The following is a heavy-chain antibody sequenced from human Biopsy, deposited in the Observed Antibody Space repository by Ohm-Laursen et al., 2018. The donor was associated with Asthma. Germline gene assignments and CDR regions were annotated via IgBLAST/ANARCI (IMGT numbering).Heavy chain of an antibody. V-gene: IGHV3-53*01. Sequence: GSLRLSCAASGFTVSRDHMFWVRQAPGKGLEWVSVIYSGGTSHTADSVRGRFTISRDFSKNTLHLQMHSLRVEDTAVYYCARVEAARHDYRSYDFDYWGQGTLVTVSS. CDR1: GFTVSRDH. J-gene: IGHJ4*02. CDR2: IYSGGTS. D-gene: IGHD4-11*01. CDR3: ARVEAARHDYRSYDFDY.